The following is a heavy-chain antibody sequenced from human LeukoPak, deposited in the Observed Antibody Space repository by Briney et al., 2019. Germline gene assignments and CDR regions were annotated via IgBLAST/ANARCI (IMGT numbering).Heavy chain of an antibody. CDR2: INPNGGGT. CDR3: STLKETDY. CDR1: GYTFTDYY. V-gene: IGHV1-2*02. J-gene: IGHJ4*02. Sequence: GASVKVSCKTSGYTFTDYYMHWVRQAPGQGLEWMGWINPNGGGTNYAQKFQGRVTMTRDTSISTAYMELSWLTSDDTAVYHCSTLKETDYWGQGTLVTVSS.